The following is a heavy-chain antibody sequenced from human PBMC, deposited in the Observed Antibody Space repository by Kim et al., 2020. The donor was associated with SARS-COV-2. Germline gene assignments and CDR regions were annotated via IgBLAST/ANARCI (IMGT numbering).Heavy chain of an antibody. Sequence: GGSLRLSCAASGFTFSGSAMHWVRQASGKGLEWVGRIRSKANSYATAYAASVKGRFTISRDDSKNTAYLQMNSLKTEDTAVYYCTRLWEGYCSSTSCYTPFDYWGQGTLVTVSS. CDR3: TRLWEGYCSSTSCYTPFDY. CDR1: GFTFSGSA. D-gene: IGHD2-2*02. J-gene: IGHJ4*02. CDR2: IRSKANSYAT. V-gene: IGHV3-73*01.